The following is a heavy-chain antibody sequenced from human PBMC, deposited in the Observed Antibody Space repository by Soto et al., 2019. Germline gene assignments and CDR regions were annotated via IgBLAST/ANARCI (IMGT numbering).Heavy chain of an antibody. CDR2: IYYSGST. CDR1: GGSISSGDYY. Sequence: SETLSLTCTVSGGSISSGDYYWSWIRKPPGKGLEWIGYIYYSGSTYYNPSLKSRVTISVDTSKNQFSLKLSSVTAADTAVYYCAREVGYYDSSGYTTENWFDPWCQGTLVTVSS. V-gene: IGHV4-30-4*01. CDR3: AREVGYYDSSGYTTENWFDP. J-gene: IGHJ5*02. D-gene: IGHD3-22*01.